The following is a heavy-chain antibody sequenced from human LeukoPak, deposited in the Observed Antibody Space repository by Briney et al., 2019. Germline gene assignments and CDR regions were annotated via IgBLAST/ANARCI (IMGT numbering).Heavy chain of an antibody. D-gene: IGHD1-26*01. J-gene: IGHJ4*02. Sequence: GASVKVSCKASGGTFSSYAISWVRQPPGQGLEWMGGIIPIFGTANYAQKFQGRVTITTDESTSTAYMELSSLRSEDTAVYYCARDHHAPPSGSYSYYXXXGTLVTVSS. CDR3: ARDHHAPPSGSYSYY. CDR2: IIPIFGTA. CDR1: GGTFSSYA. V-gene: IGHV1-69*05.